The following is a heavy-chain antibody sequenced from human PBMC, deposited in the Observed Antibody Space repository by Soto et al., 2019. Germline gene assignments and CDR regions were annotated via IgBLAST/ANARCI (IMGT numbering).Heavy chain of an antibody. V-gene: IGHV4-4*07. CDR1: GGSISSYY. D-gene: IGHD4-17*01. CDR3: AREGSVTSLDY. Sequence: PSETLSLTCSVSGGSISSYYWSWIRQPAGKGLEWIGRIYSSGITNYNPSLKSRVTMSVDTSKNQFSLKLRSVTAADTALYYCAREGSVTSLDYWGQGTLVTVSS. J-gene: IGHJ4*02. CDR2: IYSSGIT.